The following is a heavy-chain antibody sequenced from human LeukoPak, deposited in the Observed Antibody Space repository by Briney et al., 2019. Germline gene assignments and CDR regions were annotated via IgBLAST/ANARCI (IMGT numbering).Heavy chain of an antibody. D-gene: IGHD2-15*01. J-gene: IGHJ5*02. Sequence: ASVKVSCKASGYTFTSYGISGVRQTPGQGLEWMGWISAYNGNTNYAQKLQGRVTMTTDTSTSTAYMELRSLRSDDTAVYYCARYYCSGGSCYSHNWFDPWGQGTLVTVSS. CDR3: ARYYCSGGSCYSHNWFDP. V-gene: IGHV1-18*01. CDR2: ISAYNGNT. CDR1: GYTFTSYG.